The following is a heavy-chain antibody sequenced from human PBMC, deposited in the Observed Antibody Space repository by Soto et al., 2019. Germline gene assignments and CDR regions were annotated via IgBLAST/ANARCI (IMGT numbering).Heavy chain of an antibody. Sequence: GASVKVSCKASGYTFNYYGISWVRQAPGQGLEWVGWISAHNGDTKYAQNLQGRLTLTTDTSTSTAYMELTSLTSDDTAVYYCARDWSRYFDSSGLMWFYWGQGTWVTVSS. J-gene: IGHJ4*02. CDR2: ISAHNGDT. D-gene: IGHD3-22*01. CDR1: GYTFNYYG. CDR3: ARDWSRYFDSSGLMWFY. V-gene: IGHV1-18*04.